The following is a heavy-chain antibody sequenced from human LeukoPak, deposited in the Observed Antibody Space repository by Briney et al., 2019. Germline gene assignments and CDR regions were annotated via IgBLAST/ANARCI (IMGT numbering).Heavy chain of an antibody. CDR3: ARQSGVFFYYYYYMDV. CDR1: GGSISSSSYY. CDR2: IYYSGST. J-gene: IGHJ6*03. Sequence: SETLSLTCTVSGGSISSSSYYWGWVRQPPGKGLEWIGSIYYSGSTYYNPSLKSRVTISVDTSKNQFSLKLSSVTAADTTVYYCARQSGVFFYYYYYMDVWGKGTTVTVSS. V-gene: IGHV4-39*07. D-gene: IGHD3-10*01.